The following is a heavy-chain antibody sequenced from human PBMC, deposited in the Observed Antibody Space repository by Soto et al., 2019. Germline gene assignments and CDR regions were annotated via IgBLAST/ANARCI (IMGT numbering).Heavy chain of an antibody. Sequence: EVQLVESGGGLVQPGGSLRLSCVASGFTFSSYSMVWVRQAPGKGLEWIAYIFASSTTIHYADSVKGRFTVSRDNTQNSLFLLMNSLRAEDKAIYYCARDKDWAFDYWGQGTQVIVSS. CDR3: ARDKDWAFDY. CDR1: GFTFSSYS. CDR2: IFASSTTI. J-gene: IGHJ4*02. V-gene: IGHV3-48*04. D-gene: IGHD3-9*01.